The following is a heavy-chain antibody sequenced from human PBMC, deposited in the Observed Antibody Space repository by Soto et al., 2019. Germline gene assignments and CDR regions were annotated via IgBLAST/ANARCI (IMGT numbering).Heavy chain of an antibody. CDR3: SVITEGY. CDR1: GFTFDDYA. J-gene: IGHJ4*02. CDR2: ISNIGGT. V-gene: IGHV3-23*01. D-gene: IGHD3-16*02. Sequence: PGGSLRLSCAASGFTFDDYAMHWVRQAPGRGLEWVSGISNIGGTYYTDSVKGRSTISRDNSKNTMYLQMNSLRAEDTAVYYCSVITEGYWGQGILVTVSS.